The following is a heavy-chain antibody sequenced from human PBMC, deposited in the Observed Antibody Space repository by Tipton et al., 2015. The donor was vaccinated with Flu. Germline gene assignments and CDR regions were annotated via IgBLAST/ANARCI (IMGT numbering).Heavy chain of an antibody. CDR2: FFQNKST. V-gene: IGHV4-38-2*01. J-gene: IGHJ4*02. D-gene: IGHD3-10*01. CDR1: GYSISSGYL. Sequence: TLSLTCDVSGYSISSGYLWGWVRRPPGKGLEYIASFFQNKSTYYNPSLKSRVTVSVDMSKNQFSLTLKSVTAADTAIYYCARRGDYWGQGTLVTVSS. CDR3: ARRGDY.